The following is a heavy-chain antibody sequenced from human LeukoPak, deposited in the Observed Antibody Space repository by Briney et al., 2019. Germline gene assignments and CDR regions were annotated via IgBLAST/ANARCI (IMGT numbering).Heavy chain of an antibody. Sequence: PGGSLGLSCAASGFTFSDYDMHWVRQATGKGLEWVSAIGTAGDTYYTGSVKGRFTISRENAKNSLYLQMNSLRAGDTAVYYCARVAKERVGGVYYFDYWGQGTLVTVSS. D-gene: IGHD1-1*01. J-gene: IGHJ4*02. V-gene: IGHV3-13*01. CDR1: GFTFSDYD. CDR3: ARVAKERVGGVYYFDY. CDR2: IGTAGDT.